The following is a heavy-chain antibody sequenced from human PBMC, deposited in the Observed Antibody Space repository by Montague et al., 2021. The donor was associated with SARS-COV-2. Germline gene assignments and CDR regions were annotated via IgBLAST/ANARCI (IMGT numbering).Heavy chain of an antibody. CDR2: INHRGSS. CDR1: GGSFSDYY. V-gene: IGHV4-34*10. CDR3: AGGQVTIFAVLMMLPAAGAIDK. J-gene: IGHJ3*02. Sequence: SETLSLTCAVYGGSFSDYYWTWIRQSPGKGLEWIGEINHRGSSNYNTSLKSRISMSVDTSKNQIFLNVTSVTAADTATNYCAGGQVTIFAVLMMLPAAGAIDKWGQGTKVTVSS. D-gene: IGHD3-16*01.